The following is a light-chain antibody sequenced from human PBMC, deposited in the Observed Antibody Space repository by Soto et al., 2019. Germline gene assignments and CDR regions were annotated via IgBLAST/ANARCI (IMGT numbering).Light chain of an antibody. J-gene: IGLJ2*01. V-gene: IGLV2-23*02. Sequence: QSVLTQPAFVSGSPGQSITISCTGTTSDVGSYNLVSWYQQHPGKAPKLIIYEVSERPSGVSTRFSGSKSGNMASLTISGLQAEDEAEYYCCSYATPRQFGGGTKVTVL. CDR3: CSYATPRQ. CDR1: TSDVGSYNL. CDR2: EVS.